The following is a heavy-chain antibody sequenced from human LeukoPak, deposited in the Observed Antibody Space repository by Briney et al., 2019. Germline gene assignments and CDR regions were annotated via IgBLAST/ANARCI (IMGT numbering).Heavy chain of an antibody. D-gene: IGHD2-21*02. CDR1: GFTFSSYA. J-gene: IGHJ6*03. CDR2: ISGSGGST. CDR3: ATFGDCRLYYYYYYMDV. V-gene: IGHV3-23*01. Sequence: GGSLRLSCAASGFTFSSYAMSWVRQAPGKGLEWVSAISGSGGSTYYADSVKGRFTISRDNSKNTLYLQMNSLRAEDTAVYYCATFGDCRLYYYYYYMDVWGKGTTVTISS.